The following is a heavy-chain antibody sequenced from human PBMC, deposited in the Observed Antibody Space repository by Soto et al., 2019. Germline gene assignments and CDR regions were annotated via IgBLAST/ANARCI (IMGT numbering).Heavy chain of an antibody. V-gene: IGHV3-30-3*01. D-gene: IGHD2-21*02. Sequence: QVQLVESGGGVVQPGRSLRLSCAASGCTFSSYTMHWVRQAPGKGLYWVAVISYDGSDNYYADSVKGRFTISRDNSKNTLYLQMNSLRPEDTAVYYCARVPLQLHDDYFDHWGQGTLVTVSS. CDR1: GCTFSSYT. CDR3: ARVPLQLHDDYFDH. CDR2: ISYDGSDN. J-gene: IGHJ4*02.